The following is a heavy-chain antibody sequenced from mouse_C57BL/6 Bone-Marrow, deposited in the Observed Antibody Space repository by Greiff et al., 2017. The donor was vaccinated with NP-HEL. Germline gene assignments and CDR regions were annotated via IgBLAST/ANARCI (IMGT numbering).Heavy chain of an antibody. Sequence: QVQLQQPGAELVMPGASVKLSCKASGYTFTSYWMHWVKQRPGQGLEWIGEIDPSDSYTNYNQKFKGKSTLTVDKSSSTAYMQLSSLTSEDSAVYYCAREEAMTAVVAPRAMDYWGQGTSVTVSS. CDR1: GYTFTSYW. J-gene: IGHJ4*01. CDR2: IDPSDSYT. CDR3: AREEAMTAVVAPRAMDY. V-gene: IGHV1-69*01. D-gene: IGHD1-1*01.